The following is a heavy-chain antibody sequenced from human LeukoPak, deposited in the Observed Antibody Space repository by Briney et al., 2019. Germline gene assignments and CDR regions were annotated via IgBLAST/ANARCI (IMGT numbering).Heavy chain of an antibody. V-gene: IGHV3-30-3*01. J-gene: IGHJ4*02. D-gene: IGHD1-7*01. CDR3: AREAGTGTTDFDY. CDR2: ISDDGSRK. Sequence: GGSLRLSCAASGFTFSSYAMHWVRQAPGKGLEWVGVISDDGSRKYYTDSVKGRFTISRDNSKNTLYLQMNSLRAEGTAVYYCAREAGTGTTDFDYWGQGTQVTVSS. CDR1: GFTFSSYA.